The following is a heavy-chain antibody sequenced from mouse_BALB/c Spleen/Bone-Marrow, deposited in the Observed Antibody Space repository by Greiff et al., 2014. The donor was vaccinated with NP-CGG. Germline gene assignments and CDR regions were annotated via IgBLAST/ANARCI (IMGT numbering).Heavy chain of an antibody. D-gene: IGHD2-14*01. V-gene: IGHV1S29*02. CDR1: GYTFTDYN. CDR3: ARGGDRYDDWFAY. CDR2: IYPYNGGT. Sequence: VQLKESGPELVKPGASVKISCKASGYTFTDYNMHWVKQSHEKSLEWIGYIYPYNGGTGYNQKFKSKATLTVDNSSSTAYMELRSLTSEDSAVYYCARGGDRYDDWFAYWGQGTLVTVSA. J-gene: IGHJ3*01.